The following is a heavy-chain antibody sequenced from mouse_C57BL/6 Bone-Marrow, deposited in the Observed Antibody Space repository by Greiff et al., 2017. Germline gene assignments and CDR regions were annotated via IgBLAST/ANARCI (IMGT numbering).Heavy chain of an antibody. CDR1: GYTFTSYG. J-gene: IGHJ2*01. Sequence: QVQLQQSGAELARPGASVKLSCKASGYTFTSYGISWVKQSPGQGLEWLGAIYPRSGNTYYNEKFKGKATLTADKSSSTAYMELRSLTSEDSAVYFCAARYGSSPWGQGTTLTVSS. V-gene: IGHV1-81*01. CDR3: AARYGSSP. CDR2: IYPRSGNT. D-gene: IGHD1-1*01.